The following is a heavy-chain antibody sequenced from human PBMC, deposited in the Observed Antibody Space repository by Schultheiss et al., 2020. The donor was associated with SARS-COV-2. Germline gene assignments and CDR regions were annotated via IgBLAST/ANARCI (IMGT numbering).Heavy chain of an antibody. CDR2: IYYSGST. V-gene: IGHV4-39*07. CDR1: GGSISSSSYY. J-gene: IGHJ3*02. CDR3: ARGWGDAFDI. D-gene: IGHD3-16*01. Sequence: SQTLSLTCTVSGGSISSSSYYWGWIRQPPGKGLEWIGRIYYSGSTYYNPSLKSRVTISVDTSKNQFSLKLSSVTAADTAVYYCARGWGDAFDIWGQGTMVTVSS.